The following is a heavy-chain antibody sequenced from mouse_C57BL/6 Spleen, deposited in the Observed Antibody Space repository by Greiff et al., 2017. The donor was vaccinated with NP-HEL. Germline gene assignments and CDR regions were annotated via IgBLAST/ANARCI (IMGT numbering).Heavy chain of an antibody. D-gene: IGHD1-1*01. J-gene: IGHJ1*03. CDR1: GFTFSDAW. CDR2: IRNKANNHAT. V-gene: IGHV6-6*01. CDR3: TRGGSYWYFDV. Sequence: EVQRVESGGGLVQPGGSMKLSCAASGFTFSDAWMDWVRQSPEKGLEWVAEIRNKANNHATYYAESVKGRFTISRDDSKSSVYLQMNSLRAEDTGIYYCTRGGSYWYFDVWGTGTTVTVSS.